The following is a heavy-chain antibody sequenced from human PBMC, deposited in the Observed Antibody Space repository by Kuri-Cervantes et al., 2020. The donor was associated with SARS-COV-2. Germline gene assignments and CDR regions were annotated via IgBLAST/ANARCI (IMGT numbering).Heavy chain of an antibody. CDR2: MNPDTGNS. CDR1: GYTFSTYD. Sequence: ASVKVSCKASGYTFSTYDINWVRQAFGQGLEWMGWMNPDTGNSGYAQNFRGRVTMTTDTSTSTAYMELRSLRSDDTPVYYCARVSAYGDYVTVDYWGQGTLVTVSS. D-gene: IGHD4-17*01. V-gene: IGHV1-8*02. CDR3: ARVSAYGDYVTVDY. J-gene: IGHJ4*02.